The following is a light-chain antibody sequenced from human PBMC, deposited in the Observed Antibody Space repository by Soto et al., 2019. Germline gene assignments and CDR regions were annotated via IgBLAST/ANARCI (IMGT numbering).Light chain of an antibody. CDR2: GAS. J-gene: IGKJ4*01. CDR1: QSVSSN. Sequence: EIVMTQSPATLSVSPGERATLSCRASQSVSSNLAWYQQKPGQAPRLLIYGASTRATVIAARISGSGSGTEFTLTISSLQSEDFAVYYCQQYNKWPLTFGGGTKVEIK. CDR3: QQYNKWPLT. V-gene: IGKV3-15*01.